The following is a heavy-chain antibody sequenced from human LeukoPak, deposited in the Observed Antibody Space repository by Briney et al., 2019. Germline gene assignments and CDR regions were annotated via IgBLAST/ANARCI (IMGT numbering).Heavy chain of an antibody. D-gene: IGHD3-10*01. CDR1: GGSITTYY. CDR2: INDSGSA. V-gene: IGHV4-59*01. Sequence: SETLSLPCTVSGGSITTYYWSWIRQPPGKGLEWIGYINDSGSANYNPSLKSRVTISVDTSKNQFSLKLSSVTAADTAVYYCAGGGSGSSRSAFDVWGQGTMVIVSS. J-gene: IGHJ3*01. CDR3: AGGGSGSSRSAFDV.